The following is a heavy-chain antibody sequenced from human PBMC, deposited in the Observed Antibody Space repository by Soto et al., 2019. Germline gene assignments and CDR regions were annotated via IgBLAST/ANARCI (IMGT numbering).Heavy chain of an antibody. J-gene: IGHJ4*02. V-gene: IGHV3-30*18. Sequence: PGGFLRLSCAASGFTFSTYGRHWVRQAPGKGLEWVAVISYDGTNKYYADSVKGRFTVSRDNSKNTLYLQMNSLRAEDTAVYYCAKDRAQWLVSPFDSWGQGTLVTVSS. CDR1: GFTFSTYG. D-gene: IGHD6-19*01. CDR2: ISYDGTNK. CDR3: AKDRAQWLVSPFDS.